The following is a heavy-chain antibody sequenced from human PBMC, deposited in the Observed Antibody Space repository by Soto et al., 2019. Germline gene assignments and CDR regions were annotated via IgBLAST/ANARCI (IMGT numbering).Heavy chain of an antibody. J-gene: IGHJ6*02. CDR1: GDSVSSNSAA. Sequence: SQTLSLTCAISGDSVSSNSAAWNWIRQSPSIGLEWLGRTYYRSKWYNDYAVSVKSRITINPDTSKNQFSLQLNSVTPEDTAVYYCARDLVIRDRWVVAAAATYYYYGMDVWGQGTTVTVS. CDR2: TYYRSKWYN. D-gene: IGHD6-13*01. CDR3: ARDLVIRDRWVVAAAATYYYYGMDV. V-gene: IGHV6-1*01.